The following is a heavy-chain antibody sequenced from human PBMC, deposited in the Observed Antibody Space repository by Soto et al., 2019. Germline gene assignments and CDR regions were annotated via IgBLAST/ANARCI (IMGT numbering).Heavy chain of an antibody. Sequence: QVQLVESGGGVVQPGRSLRLSCAASGFTFSSYGMHWVRQAPGKGLEWVAVISYDGSNKYYADSVKGRFTISRDNSKNTLYLQMNSLRAEDTAVYYCAKSPLAYCGGDCYFEYYFDYWGQGTLVTVSS. J-gene: IGHJ4*02. CDR1: GFTFSSYG. D-gene: IGHD2-21*02. CDR2: ISYDGSNK. V-gene: IGHV3-30*18. CDR3: AKSPLAYCGGDCYFEYYFDY.